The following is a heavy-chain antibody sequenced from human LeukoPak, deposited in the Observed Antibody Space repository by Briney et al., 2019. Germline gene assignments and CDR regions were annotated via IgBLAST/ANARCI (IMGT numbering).Heavy chain of an antibody. J-gene: IGHJ4*02. D-gene: IGHD6-6*01. Sequence: SVKVSCKASGGTLSSYAISWVRQAPGQGLERMGGIIPIFGTANYAQKFQGRVTITADESTSTAYMELSSLRSEDAAVYYCARTAGRTFDYWGQGTLVTVSS. CDR1: GGTLSSYA. CDR2: IIPIFGTA. CDR3: ARTAGRTFDY. V-gene: IGHV1-69*13.